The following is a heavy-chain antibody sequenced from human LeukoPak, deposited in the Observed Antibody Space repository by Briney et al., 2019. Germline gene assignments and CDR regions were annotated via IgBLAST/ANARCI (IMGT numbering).Heavy chain of an antibody. Sequence: SETLSLTCTVSGGSISTYYWSWIRQPPGKGLEWIGFISYIGTTNYNPSLKSRVTISVDSSKNQFSLKLSSVTAADTAVYYCARHESPGSGYDFGYWGQGTLVTVSS. CDR3: ARHESPGSGYDFGY. CDR1: GGSISTYY. V-gene: IGHV4-59*08. J-gene: IGHJ4*02. D-gene: IGHD5-12*01. CDR2: ISYIGTT.